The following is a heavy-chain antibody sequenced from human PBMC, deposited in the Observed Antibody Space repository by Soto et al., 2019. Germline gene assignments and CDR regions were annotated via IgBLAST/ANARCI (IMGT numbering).Heavy chain of an antibody. Sequence: ASVKVSCKASGGTFSSYAISWVRQAPGQGLEWMGGIIPIFGTANYAQKFQGRVTITADESTSTAYMELSSLRSEDTAVYYCAGSAVAAHRWSFDYSRQGTIVTFSS. CDR2: IIPIFGTA. D-gene: IGHD6-19*01. J-gene: IGHJ4*02. V-gene: IGHV1-69*13. CDR3: AGSAVAAHRWSFDY. CDR1: GGTFSSYA.